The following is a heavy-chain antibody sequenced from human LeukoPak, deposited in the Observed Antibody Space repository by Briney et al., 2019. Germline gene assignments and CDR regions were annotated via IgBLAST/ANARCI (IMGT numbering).Heavy chain of an antibody. CDR1: GGSFSDYS. CDR3: ARVGPIAVAGGRKYNWFDP. V-gene: IGHV4-34*01. Sequence: SETLSLTCAVYGGSFSDYSWSWIRQPPGKGLEWIGEINHSGSTNYNPSLKSRVTISVDTSKNQFSLKLSSVTAADTAVYYCARVGPIAVAGGRKYNWFDPWGQGTLVTVSS. CDR2: INHSGST. J-gene: IGHJ5*02. D-gene: IGHD6-19*01.